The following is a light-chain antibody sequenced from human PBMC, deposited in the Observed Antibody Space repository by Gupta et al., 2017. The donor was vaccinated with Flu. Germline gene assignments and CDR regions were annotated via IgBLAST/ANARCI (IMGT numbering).Light chain of an antibody. CDR3: SSYTSSSTRV. V-gene: IGLV2-14*01. J-gene: IGLJ3*02. CDR1: SSDVGGYNY. CDR2: EVG. Sequence: QSDLTQPASVSGSPGQSITISCTGTSSDVGGYNYVSWYQQHPGKAPKLMIYEVGNRPSGVSNRFSGSKSGNTASLTISGLQAEDEADYYCSSYTSSSTRVFGGGTKLTVL.